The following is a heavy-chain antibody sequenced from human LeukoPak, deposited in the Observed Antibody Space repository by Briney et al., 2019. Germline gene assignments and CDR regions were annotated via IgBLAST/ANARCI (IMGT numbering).Heavy chain of an antibody. Sequence: PGGSLRLSCAASGFVFSNYDMHCVRHATGKGLEWVSSIGTAGDTYYPGSVKGRFTISREDAKSSLDLQINTLRAGETAVYFCARETRIGGNSGWSFDLWGRGTLVAVSS. D-gene: IGHD4-23*01. V-gene: IGHV3-13*01. J-gene: IGHJ2*01. CDR2: IGTAGDT. CDR3: ARETRIGGNSGWSFDL. CDR1: GFVFSNYD.